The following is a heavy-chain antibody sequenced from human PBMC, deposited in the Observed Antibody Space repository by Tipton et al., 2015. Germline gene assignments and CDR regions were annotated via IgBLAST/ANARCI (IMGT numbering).Heavy chain of an antibody. J-gene: IGHJ4*02. CDR3: ARGGEWSVTSQIDY. CDR1: GFIFSGYW. D-gene: IGHD4-17*01. CDR2: IKSDGSSI. Sequence: SLRLSCAASGFIFSGYWMHWVRQAPGKGLVWVSRIKSDGSSISYADSVKGRFTISRDNAKNTLYLQMNSLRAEDTAVYYCARGGEWSVTSQIDYWGQGTLVPVSS. V-gene: IGHV3-74*01.